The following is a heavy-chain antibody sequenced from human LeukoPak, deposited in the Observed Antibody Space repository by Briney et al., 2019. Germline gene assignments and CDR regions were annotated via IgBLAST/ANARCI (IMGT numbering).Heavy chain of an antibody. J-gene: IGHJ6*03. V-gene: IGHV3-48*01. CDR3: ARFAAGGSYYYYMDV. Sequence: GGSLRLSCAASGFTFSEYAMHWVRQPPGKGLEWVSNIGTSSTTIYYADSVKGRFTISRDNAKNSLYLQMNSLRADDTAVYYCARFAAGGSYYYYMDVWGKGTTVTVSS. CDR1: GFTFSEYA. CDR2: IGTSSTTI. D-gene: IGHD6-25*01.